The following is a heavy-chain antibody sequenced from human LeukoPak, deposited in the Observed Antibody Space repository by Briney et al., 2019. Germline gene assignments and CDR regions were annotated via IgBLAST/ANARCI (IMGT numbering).Heavy chain of an antibody. CDR2: ISSSGGST. J-gene: IGHJ5*02. CDR3: AKDPEYYYGSGSYSWFDP. CDR1: GFTFSSYA. V-gene: IGHV3-23*01. D-gene: IGHD3-10*01. Sequence: PGGSLRLSCAASGFTFSSYAMSWVRQAPGKGLEWVSAISSSGGSTYYADSVKGRFTISRDNSKNTLYLQMNSLRAEDTAVYYCAKDPEYYYGSGSYSWFDPWGQGTLVTVSS.